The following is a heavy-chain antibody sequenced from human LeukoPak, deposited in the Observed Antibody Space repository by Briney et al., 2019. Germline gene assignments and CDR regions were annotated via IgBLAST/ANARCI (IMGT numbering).Heavy chain of an antibody. J-gene: IGHJ6*03. CDR2: INPNIGGT. V-gene: IGHV1-2*02. CDR1: GYTFIAYY. Sequence: GASVKVSCKTSGYTFIAYYMHWVRQAPGQGLEWMGWINPNIGGTNYAQKFQGRVTMTRDTSISTAYMELSRLSSDDTAVYFCARSAEHCNNGVCFTDYYMDVWGKGTTVTVSS. D-gene: IGHD2-8*01. CDR3: ARSAEHCNNGVCFTDYYMDV.